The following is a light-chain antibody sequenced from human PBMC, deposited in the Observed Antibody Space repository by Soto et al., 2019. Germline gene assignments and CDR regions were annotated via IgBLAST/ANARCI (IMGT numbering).Light chain of an antibody. CDR3: QQSYGTPPT. V-gene: IGKV1-5*01. Sequence: DIQMTQSPSTLSASVGDRVIITCRASQTVERWMAWYQQKPGKAPKLLISDVSTLERGVPARFSGSGSGTDFSLTVNGLQPEDFATYYCQQSYGTPPTFGQGTKVDIK. J-gene: IGKJ1*01. CDR2: DVS. CDR1: QTVERW.